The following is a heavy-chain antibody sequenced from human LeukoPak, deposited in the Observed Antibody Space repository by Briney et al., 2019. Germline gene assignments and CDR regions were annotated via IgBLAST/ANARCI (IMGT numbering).Heavy chain of an antibody. J-gene: IGHJ4*02. CDR1: GFTYSNYW. D-gene: IGHD1-1*01. CDR3: ARVKMRPGSTQTTGGVEDH. Sequence: QPGGSLRLSCVGSGFTYSNYWMHWVRQAPGKGPVWVSRINPDGTTTDYADSVKGRLTISRDNAKNSLYLQMNSLRAEDTALYFCARVKMRPGSTQTTGGVEDHWGQGTLVTVSS. V-gene: IGHV3-74*01. CDR2: INPDGTTT.